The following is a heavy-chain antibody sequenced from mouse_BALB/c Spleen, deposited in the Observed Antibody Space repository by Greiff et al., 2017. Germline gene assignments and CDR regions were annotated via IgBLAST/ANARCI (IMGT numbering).Heavy chain of an antibody. J-gene: IGHJ1*01. CDR1: GYAFTNYL. D-gene: IGHD1-1*01. V-gene: IGHV1-54*01. CDR2: INPGSGGT. CDR3: ARWGNYYGSSYGYFDV. Sequence: VQLQQSGAELVRPGTSVKVSCKASGYAFTNYLIEWVKQRPGQGLEWIGVINPGSGGTNYNEKFKGKATLTADKSSSTAYMQLSSLTSDDSAVYFCARWGNYYGSSYGYFDVWGAGTTVTVSS.